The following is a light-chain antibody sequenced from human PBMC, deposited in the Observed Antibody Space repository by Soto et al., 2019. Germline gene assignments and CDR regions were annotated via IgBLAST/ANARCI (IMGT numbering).Light chain of an antibody. CDR3: QQYGYSKT. CDR1: QSVRNNY. CDR2: GAS. Sequence: EIVLTQSPGTLSLSPGVRATLSCRASQSVRNNYLAWYQHKPGQAPRLLISGASSRATGIPDRFSGSGSGTDFTLSISRLEPEDFAVYYCQQYGYSKTFGQGTKVEIK. J-gene: IGKJ1*01. V-gene: IGKV3-20*01.